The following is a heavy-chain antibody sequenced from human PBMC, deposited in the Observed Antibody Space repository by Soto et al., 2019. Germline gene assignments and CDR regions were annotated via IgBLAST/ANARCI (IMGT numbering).Heavy chain of an antibody. V-gene: IGHV3-66*01. CDR3: ARDPWAADY. D-gene: IGHD3-16*01. CDR1: GFTVSTKY. J-gene: IGHJ4*02. CDR2: IYSGGST. Sequence: EVQLVESGGGLVQPGGSLRLSCAASGFTVSTKYMSWVRQAPGKGLEWVSVIYSGGSTFYADSVRGRFTIPRDNPKNTVNLQMNSLRAEDTAVYYCARDPWAADYWGQGTLVTVSS.